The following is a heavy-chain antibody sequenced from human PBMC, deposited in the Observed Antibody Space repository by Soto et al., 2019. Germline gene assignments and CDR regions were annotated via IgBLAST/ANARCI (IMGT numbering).Heavy chain of an antibody. CDR3: ARDTGLSNDFDY. V-gene: IGHV3-48*03. CDR2: ISSSGSTI. J-gene: IGHJ4*02. D-gene: IGHD4-17*01. CDR1: GFTFSSYE. Sequence: EVQLVESGGGLVQPGGSLRLSCAASGFTFSSYEMNWVRQAPGKGLEWVSYISSSGSTIYYADSVKGRFTISRENAKNSLYLQMNSPRAEDTAVYYCARDTGLSNDFDYWGQGTLVTVSS.